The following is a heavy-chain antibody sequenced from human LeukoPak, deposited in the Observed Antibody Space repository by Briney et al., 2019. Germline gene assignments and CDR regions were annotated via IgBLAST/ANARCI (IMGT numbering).Heavy chain of an antibody. D-gene: IGHD2-2*01. CDR2: ISGSGGST. CDR3: ASPSIVVVPAAMERFDY. J-gene: IGHJ4*02. V-gene: IGHV3-23*01. CDR1: GFTFSSYA. Sequence: PGGSLRLSCAASGFTFSSYAMSWVRQAPGKGLEWVSAISGSGGSTHYADSVKGRFTISRDNSKNTLYLQMNSLRAEDTAVYYCASPSIVVVPAAMERFDYWGQGTLVTVSS.